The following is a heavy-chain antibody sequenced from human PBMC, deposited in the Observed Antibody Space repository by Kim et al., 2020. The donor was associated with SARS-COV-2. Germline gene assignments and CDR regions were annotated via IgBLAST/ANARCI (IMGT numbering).Heavy chain of an antibody. CDR3: ARAPSGTFSPYYFDH. CDR2: IYPGDSDT. J-gene: IGHJ4*02. Sequence: GESLKISCKASEYTFNNYWIGWVRQMPGKGLQWLGIIYPGDSDTKYNPSVQGQVTISADWSLTTAYLQWSSLKASDTAIYYCARAPSGTFSPYYFDHWGQGTLVTVSS. D-gene: IGHD1-26*01. CDR1: EYTFNNYW. V-gene: IGHV5-51*01.